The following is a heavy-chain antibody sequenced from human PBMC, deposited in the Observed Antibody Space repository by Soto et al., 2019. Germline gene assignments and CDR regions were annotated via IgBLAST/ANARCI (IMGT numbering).Heavy chain of an antibody. CDR2: IKYSGTT. V-gene: IGHV4-39*02. Sequence: ETLSLSYAVDGGFISSSSCPWGWILLPRGKGLEWIAGIKYSGTTFYNPSLKSRVTLSVDTSKNQFALKLSSVTAAETAVYYCARECISTSCYLHYYYGMDVWGQGTTVT. CDR3: ARECISTSCYLHYYYGMDV. J-gene: IGHJ6*02. CDR1: GGFISSSSCP. D-gene: IGHD2-2*01.